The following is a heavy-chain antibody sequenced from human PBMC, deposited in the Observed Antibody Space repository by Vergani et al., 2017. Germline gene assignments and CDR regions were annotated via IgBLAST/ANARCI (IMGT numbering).Heavy chain of an antibody. J-gene: IGHJ6*03. CDR1: GYSFTSYW. V-gene: IGHV5-51*01. Sequence: EVPLVQSGAVVKKPGESLKISCKGSGYSFTSYWIGWVRQMRGKGLEWMGIIYPGDSDTRYRPSFQGQVTISADQYISTAYLQWSSLKASDPAMYYCGRHPPNSRYYYYYMDGWGKGTTVTVSS. D-gene: IGHD2/OR15-2a*01. CDR3: GRHPPNSRYYYYYMDG. CDR2: IYPGDSDT.